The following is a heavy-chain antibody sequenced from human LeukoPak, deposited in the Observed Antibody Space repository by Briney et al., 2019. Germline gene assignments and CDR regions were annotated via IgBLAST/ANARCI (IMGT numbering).Heavy chain of an antibody. J-gene: IGHJ5*02. Sequence: GGSLGLSCAASGFTFYNYAMSWVRQAPGKGLEWVSTISGSGGNTYYADSVKCRFTISRDNSENTLYLQMNSLRAEDTAVYYCAKPLGYCTGGVCYSNYFDPWGQGTLVTVSS. CDR2: ISGSGGNT. D-gene: IGHD2-8*02. CDR3: AKPLGYCTGGVCYSNYFDP. CDR1: GFTFYNYA. V-gene: IGHV3-23*01.